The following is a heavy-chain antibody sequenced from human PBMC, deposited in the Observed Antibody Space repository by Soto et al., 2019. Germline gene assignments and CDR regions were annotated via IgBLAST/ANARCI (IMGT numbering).Heavy chain of an antibody. CDR1: GFTFSSYG. CDR2: IWYDGSNK. J-gene: IGHJ4*02. V-gene: IGHV3-33*01. Sequence: PGGSLRLSCAASGFTFSSYGMHWVRQAPGKGLEWVASIWYDGSNKYYADSVKGRFTISRDNSKNTLYLQMNSLRAEDTAVYYCARDSVRGLQYQFDYWGQGTLVTVSS. D-gene: IGHD3-10*01. CDR3: ARDSVRGLQYQFDY.